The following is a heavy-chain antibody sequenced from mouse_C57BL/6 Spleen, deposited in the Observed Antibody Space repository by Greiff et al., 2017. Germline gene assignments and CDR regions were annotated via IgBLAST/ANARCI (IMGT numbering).Heavy chain of an antibody. CDR2: ISNGGGST. D-gene: IGHD1-1*01. J-gene: IGHJ4*01. Sequence: EVKLVESGGGLVQPGGSLKLSCAASGFTFSDYYMYWVRQTPEKRLEWVAYISNGGGSTYYPDTVKGRFTISRDNAKNTLYLQMRRLKSEDTAMYYCARRGYGSSYYAMDYWGQGTSVTVSS. CDR3: ARRGYGSSYYAMDY. CDR1: GFTFSDYY. V-gene: IGHV5-12*01.